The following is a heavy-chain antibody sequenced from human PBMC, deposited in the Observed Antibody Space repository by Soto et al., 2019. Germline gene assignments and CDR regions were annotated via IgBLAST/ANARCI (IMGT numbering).Heavy chain of an antibody. D-gene: IGHD6-13*01. V-gene: IGHV4-59*08. Sequence: PSETLSLTCTVSGDSITSYCWSWIRQPPGKGLEWIGQICYSGSTTYNPSLKSRVTISVDTSKNQFSLKLSSVTAADTAVNYCERHLPGTVSCQGYWGQGTLVTVSS. CDR2: ICYSGST. CDR1: GDSITSYC. CDR3: ERHLPGTVSCQGY. J-gene: IGHJ4*02.